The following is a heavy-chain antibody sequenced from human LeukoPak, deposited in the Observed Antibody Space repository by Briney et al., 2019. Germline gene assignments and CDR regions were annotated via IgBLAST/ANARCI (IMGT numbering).Heavy chain of an antibody. J-gene: IGHJ4*02. CDR1: GFTFSSYS. D-gene: IGHD4-11*01. V-gene: IGHV3-48*01. CDR2: ISSSSSTI. CDR3: ALGTKATSFEY. Sequence: GGSLRLSCAASGFTFSSYSMNWVRQAPGKGLEWVSYISSSSSTIYYADSVKGRFTISRDNSKNTVHLQMNSLRAEDTAVYYCALGTKATSFEYWGQGTLVTVSS.